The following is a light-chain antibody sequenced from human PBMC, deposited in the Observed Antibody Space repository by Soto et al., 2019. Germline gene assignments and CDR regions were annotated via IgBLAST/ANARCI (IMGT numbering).Light chain of an antibody. J-gene: IGKJ1*01. CDR1: QSVSSNY. CDR3: QQYGSSPRT. Sequence: EIVLTQSPGTLSLSPGERATLSCRASQSVSSNYLAWYQHKRGQAPRLLMYGASSRATGIPDRFSGSGSGTDFTLTITRLEPEDFAVNYCQQYGSSPRTFGQGTKVEIK. V-gene: IGKV3-20*01. CDR2: GAS.